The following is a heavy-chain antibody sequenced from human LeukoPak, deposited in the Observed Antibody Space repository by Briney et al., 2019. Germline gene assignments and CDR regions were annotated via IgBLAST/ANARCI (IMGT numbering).Heavy chain of an antibody. CDR1: GFTFSSYW. CDR2: INSDGSST. J-gene: IGHJ5*02. D-gene: IGHD3-3*01. CDR3: AKISPTILYDSRGWFDP. V-gene: IGHV3-74*01. Sequence: GGSLRLSCAASGFTFSSYWMHWVRQAPGKGLVWVSRINSDGSSTSYADSVKGRFTISRDNSKNTLYLQMNSLRAEDTAVYYCAKISPTILYDSRGWFDPWGQGTLVTVSS.